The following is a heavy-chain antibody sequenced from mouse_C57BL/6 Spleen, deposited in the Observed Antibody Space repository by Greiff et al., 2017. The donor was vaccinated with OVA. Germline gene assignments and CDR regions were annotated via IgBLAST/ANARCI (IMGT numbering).Heavy chain of an antibody. J-gene: IGHJ1*03. CDR3: TRNDGYYDWYFDV. CDR2: IYPGNSDT. V-gene: IGHV1-5*01. CDR1: GYTFTSYW. Sequence: EVQLQQSGTVLARPGASVKMSCKTSGYTFTSYWMHWVKQRPGQGLEWIGAIYPGNSDTSYNQKFKGKAKLTAVTSASTAYMELSSLTNEDSAVYYCTRNDGYYDWYFDVWGTGTTVTVSS. D-gene: IGHD2-3*01.